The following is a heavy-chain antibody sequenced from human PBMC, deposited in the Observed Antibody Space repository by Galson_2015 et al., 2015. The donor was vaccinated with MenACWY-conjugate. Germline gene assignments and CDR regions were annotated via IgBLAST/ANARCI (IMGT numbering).Heavy chain of an antibody. V-gene: IGHV6-1*01. D-gene: IGHD5-24*01. CDR3: ARGGEDGYNFGLGVWFDY. CDR1: GDSVSSNSAA. CDR2: TYYRSKWYN. Sequence: AISGDSVSSNSAAWNWIRQSPSRGLEWLGRTYYRSKWYNDYAVSVKSRITINPDTSKNQFSLQLNSVTPEDTAVYYCARGGEDGYNFGLGVWFDYWGQGTLVTVSS. J-gene: IGHJ4*02.